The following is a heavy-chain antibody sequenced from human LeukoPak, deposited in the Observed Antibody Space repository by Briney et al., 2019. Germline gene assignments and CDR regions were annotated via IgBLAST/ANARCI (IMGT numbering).Heavy chain of an antibody. J-gene: IGHJ4*02. CDR3: AKRSGSPRPEYFDY. D-gene: IGHD1-14*01. CDR2: ISGDGYST. CDR1: GFSFSTYA. V-gene: IGHV3-23*01. Sequence: GGSLRLSCAASGFSFSTYAVHWVRQAPGMGLEWVSGISGDGYSTYYADSVKGRFTISRDNSENTVYLQMNSLRDEDTAVYYCAKRSGSPRPEYFDYWGQGTLVTVSS.